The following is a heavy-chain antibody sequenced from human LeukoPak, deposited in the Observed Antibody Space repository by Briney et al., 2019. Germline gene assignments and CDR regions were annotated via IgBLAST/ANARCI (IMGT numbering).Heavy chain of an antibody. CDR1: GLTVSSNY. J-gene: IGHJ4*02. Sequence: GGSLRLSCAASGLTVSSNYMSWVRQAPGKGLEWVSVIYSGGNTYYADSVKGRFTISRDNSKNTLYLQMNSLRAEDTAVYYCAKVGSYYYFDYWGQGTLVTVSS. CDR2: IYSGGNT. D-gene: IGHD1-26*01. V-gene: IGHV3-66*01. CDR3: AKVGSYYYFDY.